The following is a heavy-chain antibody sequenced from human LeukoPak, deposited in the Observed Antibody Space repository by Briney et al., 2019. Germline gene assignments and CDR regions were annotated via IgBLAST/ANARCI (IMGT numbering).Heavy chain of an antibody. J-gene: IGHJ4*02. CDR3: ARVWEGIGGYCSGGSCYSIDY. Sequence: GRSLRLSCAASGFTFSSYSMNWVRQAPGEGLEWVSSISSSSSYIYYADSVKGRFTISRDNAKNSLYLQMNSLRAEDTAVYYCARVWEGIGGYCSGGSCYSIDYWGQGTLVTVSS. D-gene: IGHD2-15*01. CDR2: ISSSSSYI. V-gene: IGHV3-21*01. CDR1: GFTFSSYS.